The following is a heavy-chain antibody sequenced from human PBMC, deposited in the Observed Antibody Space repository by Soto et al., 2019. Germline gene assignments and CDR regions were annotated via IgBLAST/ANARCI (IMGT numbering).Heavy chain of an antibody. Sequence: SETLSLTCTVSGGSISSGGYYWSWIRQHPGKGLEWIGYIYYSGSTYYNPSLKSRVTISVDTSKNQFSLKLSSVTAADTAVYYCAPPEGGEPPGAFDIWGQGTMVTVSS. V-gene: IGHV4-31*03. J-gene: IGHJ3*02. CDR3: APPEGGEPPGAFDI. D-gene: IGHD3-16*01. CDR2: IYYSGST. CDR1: GGSISSGGYY.